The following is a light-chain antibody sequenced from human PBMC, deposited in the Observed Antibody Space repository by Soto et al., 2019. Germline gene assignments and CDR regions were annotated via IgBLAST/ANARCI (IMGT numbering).Light chain of an antibody. CDR3: CSYTSSSTLV. J-gene: IGLJ2*01. Sequence: QSVLTQPASVSGSPGQSITISCTGTSSDVGDNKYVSWYQQHPGEAPKLMIYEVYHRPSGVSDRFSGSKSGDTASLTISGLQAEDEDDYYCCSYTSSSTLVFGGGTKLTVL. V-gene: IGLV2-14*01. CDR2: EVY. CDR1: SSDVGDNKY.